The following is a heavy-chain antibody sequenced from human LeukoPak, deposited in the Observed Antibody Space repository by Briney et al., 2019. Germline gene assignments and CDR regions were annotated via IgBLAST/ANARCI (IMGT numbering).Heavy chain of an antibody. V-gene: IGHV4-59*11. CDR2: IYYSGST. D-gene: IGHD2-2*01. CDR1: GGFISSHY. Sequence: SETLSLICTVSGGFISSHYWRWIRQPAAKEREELGYIYYSGSTNYNPSLKRRVTISVDTSNNQFSLKLSSVTAADTAVYYCARVVASRGMAFDIWGQGTMVTVS. J-gene: IGHJ3*02. CDR3: ARVVASRGMAFDI.